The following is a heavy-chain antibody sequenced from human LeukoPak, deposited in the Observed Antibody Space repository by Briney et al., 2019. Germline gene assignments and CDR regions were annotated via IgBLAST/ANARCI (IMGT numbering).Heavy chain of an antibody. CDR1: GFTFDDYA. V-gene: IGHV3-9*03. Sequence: PGGSLRLSCAASGFTFDDYAMHWVRQAPGKGLEWVSGISWNSGSIGYADSVKGRFTISRDNAKNSLYLQMNSLRAEDMALYYCAKDNLGVFDYWGQGTLVTVSS. CDR3: AKDNLGVFDY. CDR2: ISWNSGSI. J-gene: IGHJ4*02.